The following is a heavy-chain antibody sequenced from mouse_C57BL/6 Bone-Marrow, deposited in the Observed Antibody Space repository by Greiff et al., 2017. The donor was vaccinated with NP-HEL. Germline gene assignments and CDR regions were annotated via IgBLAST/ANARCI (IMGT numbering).Heavy chain of an antibody. V-gene: IGHV5-12*01. CDR2: ISNGGGST. CDR3: ARQTPLLNYAMDY. J-gene: IGHJ4*01. CDR1: GFTFSDYY. Sequence: EVQVVESGGGLVQPGGSLKLSCAASGFTFSDYYMYWVRQTPEKRLEWVAYISNGGGSTYYPDTVKGRFTISRDNAKNTLYLQMSRLKSEDTAMYYCARQTPLLNYAMDYWGQGTSVTVSS. D-gene: IGHD1-1*01.